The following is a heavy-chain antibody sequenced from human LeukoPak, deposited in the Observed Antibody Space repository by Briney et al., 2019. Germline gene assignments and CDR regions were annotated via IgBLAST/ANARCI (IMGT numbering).Heavy chain of an antibody. Sequence: GGSLRLSCAASGFTFSNYATTWVRQAQGKGLQWVSAITGSGGSTSYADSVKGRFAISRDNSKNTLYLQMNSLRAEDTAVYYCATLMRGPTGYSGYGGEDYWGQGTLVTVSS. CDR1: GFTFSNYA. V-gene: IGHV3-23*01. D-gene: IGHD5-12*01. CDR3: ATLMRGPTGYSGYGGEDY. J-gene: IGHJ4*02. CDR2: ITGSGGST.